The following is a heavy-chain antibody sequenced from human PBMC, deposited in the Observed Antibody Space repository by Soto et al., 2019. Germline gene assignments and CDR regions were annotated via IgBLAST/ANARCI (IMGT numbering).Heavy chain of an antibody. V-gene: IGHV1-18*04. CDR2: ISAYNGNT. CDR3: ARNWYYYDSSGYPDY. J-gene: IGHJ4*02. Sequence: GASVKVSCKASGYTFTSYGISWVRQAPGQGLEWMGWISAYNGNTNYAQKLQGRVTMTTDTSTSTAYMELRSLRSDDTAVYYCARNWYYYDSSGYPDYWGQGTLVTVS. D-gene: IGHD3-22*01. CDR1: GYTFTSYG.